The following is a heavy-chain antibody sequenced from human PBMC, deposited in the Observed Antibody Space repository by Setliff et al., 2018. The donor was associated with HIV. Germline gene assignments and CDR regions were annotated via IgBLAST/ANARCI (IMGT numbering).Heavy chain of an antibody. V-gene: IGHV1-3*01. CDR2: INAGNGNT. CDR1: GYTFTSYA. J-gene: IGHJ6*02. Sequence: ASVKVSCKASGYTFTSYAMHWVRQAPGQRLEWMGWINAGNGNTKYSQKFQGRVTFTWDTSASTAYMELSSLRSEDTALYYCARDSGDDYSDYYYYGMDVWGQGTTVTVSS. D-gene: IGHD4-4*01. CDR3: ARDSGDDYSDYYYYGMDV.